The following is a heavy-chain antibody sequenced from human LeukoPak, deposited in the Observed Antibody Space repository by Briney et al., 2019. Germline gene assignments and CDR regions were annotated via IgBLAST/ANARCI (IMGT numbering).Heavy chain of an antibody. CDR1: GGSISSYY. CDR2: IYTSGST. D-gene: IGHD3-10*01. CDR3: ARAPGEMVQGVRYYYYYMDV. J-gene: IGHJ6*03. Sequence: SETLSLTRTVSGGSISSYYWSWIRQPAGKGLEWIGRIYTSGSTNYNPPLKSRVTMSVDTSKNQFSLKLSSVTAADTAVYYCARAPGEMVQGVRYYYYYMDVWGKGTTVTVSS. V-gene: IGHV4-4*07.